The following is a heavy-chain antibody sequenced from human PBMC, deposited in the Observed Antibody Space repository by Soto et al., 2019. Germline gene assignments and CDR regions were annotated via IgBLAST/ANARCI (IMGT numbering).Heavy chain of an antibody. Sequence: QVPLVQSGAAVKKPGASVKVSCKASGCSFTGYYIHWLRQAPVQVLEWMGWITAHSGGTEYAQKFQGRVTLTRDMSIATAYLTLTSLTSDDTALYYCAKDLTRQLAYWLDPWGQGTQVTVSS. D-gene: IGHD6-6*01. V-gene: IGHV1-2*02. CDR1: GCSFTGYY. J-gene: IGHJ5*02. CDR2: ITAHSGGT. CDR3: AKDLTRQLAYWLDP.